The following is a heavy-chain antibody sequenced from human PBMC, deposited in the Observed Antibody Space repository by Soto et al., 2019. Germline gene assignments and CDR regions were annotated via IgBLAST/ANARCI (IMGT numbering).Heavy chain of an antibody. CDR2: IYHSGST. CDR1: GGSISSSNW. V-gene: IGHV4-4*02. J-gene: IGHJ4*02. Sequence: QVQLQESGPGLVKPSGTLSLTCAVSGGSISSSNWWSWVRQPPGKGLEWIGEIYHSGSTNYNPSLKGRVTLSVDKSKNQFSLKLSSVTAADTGVYFCARNPGIAGTGADWGQGNLVTVSS. CDR3: ARNPGIAGTGAD. D-gene: IGHD6-19*01.